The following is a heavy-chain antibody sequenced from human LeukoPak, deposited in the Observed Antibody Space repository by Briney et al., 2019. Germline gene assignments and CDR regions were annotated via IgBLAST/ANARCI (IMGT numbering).Heavy chain of an antibody. J-gene: IGHJ4*02. CDR3: TRDAKYSSERSDY. Sequence: GASVEVSCKASGYTFTGYYMHWVRQAPGQGLEWLGWINPKSGGTSYAQKFQGRVTLTRDTSISTAYMELNRLRSDDTALYYCTRDAKYSSERSDYWGQGTLVTVSS. V-gene: IGHV1-2*02. CDR1: GYTFTGYY. CDR2: INPKSGGT. D-gene: IGHD6-19*01.